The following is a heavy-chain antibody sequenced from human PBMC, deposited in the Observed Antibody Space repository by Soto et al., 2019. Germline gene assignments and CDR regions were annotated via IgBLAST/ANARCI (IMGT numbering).Heavy chain of an antibody. V-gene: IGHV4-59*08. CDR1: GCSISSYY. D-gene: IGHD6-25*01. CDR3: ARFKSFSWQRLPRWSDS. J-gene: IGHJ5*01. Sequence: SETLSLTCTVSGCSISSYYWSWIRQPPGKGLEWIGYIYYSGSTNYNPSLKSRVTISVDTSKNQFSLKLSSVTAADTAVYYCARFKSFSWQRLPRWSDS. CDR2: IYYSGST.